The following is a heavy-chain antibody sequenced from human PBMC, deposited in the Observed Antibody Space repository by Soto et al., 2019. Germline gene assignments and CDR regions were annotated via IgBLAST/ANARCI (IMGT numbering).Heavy chain of an antibody. D-gene: IGHD3-22*01. CDR3: ARAPMVLTRSYFDS. J-gene: IGHJ4*02. Sequence: ETLSLTCTVSDGSISNFYWSWIRQPPGKGLEWIGYISSSGNTNYNPSLKSRVSISVDTSKNQFSLNLTSVTAADTAVYYCARAPMVLTRSYFDSWGQGTPVTVSS. V-gene: IGHV4-59*01. CDR1: DGSISNFY. CDR2: ISSSGNT.